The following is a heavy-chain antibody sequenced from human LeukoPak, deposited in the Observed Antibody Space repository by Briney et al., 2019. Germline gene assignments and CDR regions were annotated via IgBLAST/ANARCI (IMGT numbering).Heavy chain of an antibody. CDR2: ISSSGSTI. J-gene: IGHJ4*02. Sequence: PGGSLRLSCAASGFTFSSYSMNWVRQASGKGLEWVSYISSSGSTIYYADSVKGRFTISRDNAKNSLYLQMNSLRAEDTAVYYCARNLAAGQPGDYWGQGTLVTVSS. CDR3: ARNLAAGQPGDY. D-gene: IGHD6-13*01. V-gene: IGHV3-48*04. CDR1: GFTFSSYS.